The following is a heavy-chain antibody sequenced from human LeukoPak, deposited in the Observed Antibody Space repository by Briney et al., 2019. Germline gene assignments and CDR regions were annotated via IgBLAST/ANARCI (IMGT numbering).Heavy chain of an antibody. Sequence: ASVKVSCKASGYTFTVYYIHWVPQAPGQGLEWMGRINPNSGGTNYAQKFQGRVTMTRDTSISTAYMELSRLRSDDTAVYYCALYYYDSSGSDYWGQGTLVTVSS. CDR1: GYTFTVYY. CDR3: ALYYYDSSGSDY. D-gene: IGHD3-22*01. J-gene: IGHJ4*02. CDR2: INPNSGGT. V-gene: IGHV1-2*06.